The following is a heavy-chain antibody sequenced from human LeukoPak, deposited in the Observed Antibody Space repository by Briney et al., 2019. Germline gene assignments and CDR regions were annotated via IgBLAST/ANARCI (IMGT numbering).Heavy chain of an antibody. CDR1: GFTFSRYW. Sequence: GGSLRLSCAASGFTFSRYWMSWVRQAPGKGLEWVANIKEDGSDKYYVDSVKGRFTSSRDNSKNTLYLQMNSLRAEDTAVYYCARDYYDSSGYYPWGYWGQGTLVTVSS. J-gene: IGHJ4*02. D-gene: IGHD3-22*01. CDR2: IKEDGSDK. CDR3: ARDYYDSSGYYPWGY. V-gene: IGHV3-7*01.